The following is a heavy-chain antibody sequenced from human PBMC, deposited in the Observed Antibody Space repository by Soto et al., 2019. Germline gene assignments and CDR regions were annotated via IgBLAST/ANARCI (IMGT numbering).Heavy chain of an antibody. CDR3: ARQIADIDDYYLDY. Sequence: SETLSLTCTVSGGSISSSSYYWGGIRQPPGTGLEWIGSIYYRVSTYYNPSLKSRVTISVDTSKNQFSLKLSSVTAEDTAVYYCARQIADIDDYYLDYWGQGTLVTV. CDR2: IYYRVST. V-gene: IGHV4-39*01. CDR1: GGSISSSSYY. D-gene: IGHD5-12*01. J-gene: IGHJ4*02.